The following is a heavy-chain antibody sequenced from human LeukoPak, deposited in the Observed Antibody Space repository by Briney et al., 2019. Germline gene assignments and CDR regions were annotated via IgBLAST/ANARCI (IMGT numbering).Heavy chain of an antibody. V-gene: IGHV4-59*08. CDR3: ARHPHYGSGSYSFDY. J-gene: IGHJ4*02. Sequence: ASETLSLTCTVSGGSISSYYWSWIRQPAGKGLEWIGYIYYSGSTNYNPSLKSRVTISVDTSKNQFSLKLSSVTAADTAVYYCARHPHYGSGSYSFDYWGQGTLVTVSS. CDR2: IYYSGST. CDR1: GGSISSYY. D-gene: IGHD3-10*01.